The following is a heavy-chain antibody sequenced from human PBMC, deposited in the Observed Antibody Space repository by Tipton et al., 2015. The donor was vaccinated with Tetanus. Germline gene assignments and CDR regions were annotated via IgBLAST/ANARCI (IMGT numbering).Heavy chain of an antibody. V-gene: IGHV4-31*03. CDR3: ARGAGELSFARAGFDY. J-gene: IGHJ4*02. D-gene: IGHD3-16*02. CDR1: GGSISSGGYY. CDR2: IYYSGST. Sequence: TLSLTCTVSGGSISSGGYYWSWIRQHPGKGLEWIGYIYYSGSTYYNPSLKSRVTISVDTSKNHFSLKLSSVTAADTAVYYCARGAGELSFARAGFDYWGQGTLVTVSS.